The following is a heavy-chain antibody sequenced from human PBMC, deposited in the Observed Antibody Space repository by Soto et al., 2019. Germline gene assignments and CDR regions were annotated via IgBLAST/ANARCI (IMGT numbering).Heavy chain of an antibody. CDR2: ISAYNGST. CDR1: GYTFTSYG. CDR3: ARGLSTSWVIYYYYYYGMDV. Sequence: GASVKVSCKASGYTFTSYGISWVRQAPGQGLEWMGWISAYNGSTSYAQKFQGRVTMTRNTSISTAYMELSSLRSEDTAVYYCARGLSTSWVIYYYYYYGMDVWGQGTTVTVSS. V-gene: IGHV1-18*01. J-gene: IGHJ6*02. D-gene: IGHD2-2*01.